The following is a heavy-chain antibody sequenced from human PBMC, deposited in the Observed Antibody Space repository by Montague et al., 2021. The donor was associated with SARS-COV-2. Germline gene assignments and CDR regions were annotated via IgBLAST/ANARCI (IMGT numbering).Heavy chain of an antibody. CDR3: ARVISAVAGANFYFDY. D-gene: IGHD4/OR15-4a*01. V-gene: IGHV4-38-2*02. Sequence: ETLSLTCTVSGGSISSGSYWGWIRQPPGKGLEWIGTSDHSGITYYSPSLKSRVTISLDTSKNQFSLNLDSVTASDTAMYYCARVISAVAGANFYFDYWGQGTLVTVSS. CDR2: SDHSGIT. J-gene: IGHJ4*02. CDR1: GGSISSGSY.